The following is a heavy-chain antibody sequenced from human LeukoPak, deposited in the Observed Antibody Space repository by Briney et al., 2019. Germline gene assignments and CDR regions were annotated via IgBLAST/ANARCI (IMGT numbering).Heavy chain of an antibody. CDR1: GFTFSNYW. CDR2: IKQDGSER. Sequence: PGGSLRLSCAASGFTFSNYWMTWVRQTPGKGLEWVANIKQDGSERYYVDSVKGRFTISRDNSKNSLFLQMNSLRATDTAVYYCTRTPDGVDYWGQGTLVTVSS. D-gene: IGHD3-10*01. CDR3: TRTPDGVDY. V-gene: IGHV3-7*03. J-gene: IGHJ4*02.